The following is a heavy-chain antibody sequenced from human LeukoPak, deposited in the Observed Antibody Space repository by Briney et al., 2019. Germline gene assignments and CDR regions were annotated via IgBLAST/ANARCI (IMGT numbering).Heavy chain of an antibody. J-gene: IGHJ4*02. V-gene: IGHV4-61*05. CDR3: ARGIMTTVPTFDY. D-gene: IGHD4-17*01. Sequence: SETLSLTCTVSGGFISSSSYYWGWIRQPPGKGLEWIGYIYYSGSTNYNPSLKSRVTISVDTSQNQFSLRLSSVTAAETAVYYCARGIMTTVPTFDYWGQGTLVTVSS. CDR2: IYYSGST. CDR1: GGFISSSSYY.